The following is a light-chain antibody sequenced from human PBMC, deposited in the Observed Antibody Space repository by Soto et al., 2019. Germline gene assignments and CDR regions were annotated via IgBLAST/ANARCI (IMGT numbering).Light chain of an antibody. CDR1: QGITND. J-gene: IGKJ1*01. CDR3: LQHNSYPKT. Sequence: IQMTQSTSSLSASVGDRVTITCRASQGITNDLGWYQQKPGKAPKRLIYGASSLQSGVPSRFSGSGAGTEFTLTISSLQPEDFATYCCLQHNSYPKTFGQGTKVDIK. CDR2: GAS. V-gene: IGKV1-17*01.